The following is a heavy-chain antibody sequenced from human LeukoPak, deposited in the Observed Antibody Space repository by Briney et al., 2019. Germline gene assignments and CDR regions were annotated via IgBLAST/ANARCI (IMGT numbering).Heavy chain of an antibody. D-gene: IGHD4-17*01. CDR1: GGSISSYY. Sequence: SETLSLTCTVSGGSISSYYWSWIRRPAGKGLEWIGRMYTSGSTNYNPSLKSRVTMSVDTSKNQFSLKLSSVTAADTAVYYCAGAYGDYSPFDYWGQGTLVTVSS. J-gene: IGHJ4*02. CDR2: MYTSGST. CDR3: AGAYGDYSPFDY. V-gene: IGHV4-4*07.